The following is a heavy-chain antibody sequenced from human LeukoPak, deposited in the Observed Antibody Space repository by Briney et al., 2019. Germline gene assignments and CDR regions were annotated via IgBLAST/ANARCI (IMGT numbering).Heavy chain of an antibody. V-gene: IGHV5-51*01. Sequence: GESLKISCKGSGYSFTSYWIGWVRQMPGKGLEWMGIIYPGDSATRYSPSFQGQVTIPADKSISTAYLQWSSLKASDTAMYYCARQGRAAAGDLDYWGQGTLVTVSS. CDR3: ARQGRAAAGDLDY. J-gene: IGHJ4*02. CDR2: IYPGDSAT. D-gene: IGHD6-13*01. CDR1: GYSFTSYW.